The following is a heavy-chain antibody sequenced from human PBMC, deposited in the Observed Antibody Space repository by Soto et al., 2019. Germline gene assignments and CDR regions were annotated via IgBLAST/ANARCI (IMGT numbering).Heavy chain of an antibody. V-gene: IGHV1-69*13. D-gene: IGHD2-15*01. J-gene: IGHJ3*02. CDR3: AGYCSGGSCYSGPMSAFDI. CDR1: GGTFSSYA. CDR2: IIPIFGTA. Sequence: GASVKVSSKASGGTFSSYAISWVRQAPGQGLEWMGGIIPIFGTANYAQKFQGRVTITADESTSTAYMELSSLRSEDTAVYYCAGYCSGGSCYSGPMSAFDIWGQGTMVTVS.